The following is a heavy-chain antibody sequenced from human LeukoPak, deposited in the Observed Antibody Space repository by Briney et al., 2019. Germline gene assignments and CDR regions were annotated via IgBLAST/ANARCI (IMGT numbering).Heavy chain of an antibody. J-gene: IGHJ5*02. CDR1: GDSVSSNSAA. V-gene: IGHV6-1*01. D-gene: IGHD1-26*01. Sequence: SQTLSLTCAISGDSVSSNSAAWNWIRQSPSRGLEWLGKTYYRSKWYNDYAVSVKSRITINPDTSKNQFSLQLNSVTPEDTAVYYCASTRDLRRSRGWFDPWGQGTLVTVSS. CDR2: TYYRSKWYN. CDR3: ASTRDLRRSRGWFDP.